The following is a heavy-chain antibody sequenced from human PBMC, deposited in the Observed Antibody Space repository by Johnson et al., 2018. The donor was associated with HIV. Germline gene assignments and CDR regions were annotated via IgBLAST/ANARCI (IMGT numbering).Heavy chain of an antibody. CDR3: ARGNDYSNYGAFDI. J-gene: IGHJ3*02. CDR2: IYSGGST. D-gene: IGHD4-11*01. Sequence: VQLVESGGGLVQPGGSLRLSCAASGLTVSSNYMSWVRQAPGKGLEWVSVIYSGGSTYYADSVKGRFTISRDNSKNTLYLQMNSLRAEDTAVYYCARGNDYSNYGAFDIWGQGTMVTVSS. V-gene: IGHV3-66*01. CDR1: GLTVSSNY.